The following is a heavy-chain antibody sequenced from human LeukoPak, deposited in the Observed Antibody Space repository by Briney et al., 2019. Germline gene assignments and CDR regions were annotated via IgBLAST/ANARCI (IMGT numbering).Heavy chain of an antibody. J-gene: IGHJ5*02. D-gene: IGHD5-12*01. CDR2: IGDDGAGT. Sequence: GGSLGLSCAAYGFPFSGYWMHWVRQAPGKGLVWVSRIGDDGAGTTYADSVKGRFTISRDNAKNTLYLQMNSLRVEDTAVYYCARSASGYDAWGQGTLVTVSS. CDR1: GFPFSGYW. CDR3: ARSASGYDA. V-gene: IGHV3-74*01.